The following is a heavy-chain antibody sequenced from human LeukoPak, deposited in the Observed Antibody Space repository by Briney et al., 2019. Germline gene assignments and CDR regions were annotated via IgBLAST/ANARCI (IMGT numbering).Heavy chain of an antibody. J-gene: IGHJ4*02. Sequence: GGSLRLSCVASGFTFSSYEMNWVRQAPGKGLEWVSGISSSGGSTYYADSVKGRFTISRDNSKNTLYLQMNSLRVEDTAVYYCASKKGRFGELSFFDYWGQGTLVTVSS. CDR2: ISSSGGST. D-gene: IGHD3-10*01. CDR1: GFTFSSYE. V-gene: IGHV3-23*01. CDR3: ASKKGRFGELSFFDY.